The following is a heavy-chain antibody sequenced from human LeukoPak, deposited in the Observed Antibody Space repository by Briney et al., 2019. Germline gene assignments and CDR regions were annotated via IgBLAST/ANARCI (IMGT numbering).Heavy chain of an antibody. CDR2: INHSGST. D-gene: IGHD2-2*01. V-gene: IGHV4-34*01. Sequence: SETLSLTCAVYGGSFSGYYWSWIRQPPGKGLEWIGEINHSGSTNYNPSLKRRVTISVDTSKNQFSLKLSSVTAADTAVYYCARGQPRYFQHWGQGTLVTVSS. CDR1: GGSFSGYY. J-gene: IGHJ1*01. CDR3: ARGQPRYFQH.